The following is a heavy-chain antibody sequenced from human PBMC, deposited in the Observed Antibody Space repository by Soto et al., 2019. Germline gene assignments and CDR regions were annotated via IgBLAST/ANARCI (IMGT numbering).Heavy chain of an antibody. CDR2: ISSSSSYI. CDR3: ARDSAYDILTGTDYYYYGMDV. Sequence: GGSLRLSCAASGFTFSSYSMNWVRRAPGKGLEWVSSISSSSSYIYYADSVKGRFTISRDNAKNSLYLQMNSLRAEDTAVYYCARDSAYDILTGTDYYYYGMDVWGQGTTVTVSS. V-gene: IGHV3-21*01. J-gene: IGHJ6*02. CDR1: GFTFSSYS. D-gene: IGHD3-9*01.